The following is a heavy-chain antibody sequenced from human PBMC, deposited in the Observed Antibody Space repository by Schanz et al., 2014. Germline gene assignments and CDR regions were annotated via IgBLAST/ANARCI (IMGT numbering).Heavy chain of an antibody. D-gene: IGHD7-27*01. V-gene: IGHV3-30*04. J-gene: IGHJ3*02. CDR2: ISYDGSNK. CDR1: GFTFSSYA. CDR3: ARENLNWEAFDI. Sequence: VQLVESGGGLVQSGGSLRLSCAASGFTFSSYAMHWVRQAPGKGLEWVAVISYDGSNKYYADSVKGRFTISRDNAKNSLYLEMTSLRGEDTAVYYCARENLNWEAFDIWGQGTVVTVSS.